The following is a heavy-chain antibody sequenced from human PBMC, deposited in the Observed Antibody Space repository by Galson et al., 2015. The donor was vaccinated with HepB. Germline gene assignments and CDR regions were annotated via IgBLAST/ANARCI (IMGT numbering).Heavy chain of an antibody. CDR3: ARKSSGWYHGMDV. D-gene: IGHD6-19*01. CDR1: GFTFSSYS. CDR2: ISSSSSYI. Sequence: SLRLSCAASGFTFSSYSMNWVRQAPGKGLEWVSSISSSSSYIYYADSVKGRFTISRDNAKNSLYLQMNSLRAEDTAVYYCARKSSGWYHGMDVWGQGTTVTVSS. V-gene: IGHV3-21*01. J-gene: IGHJ6*02.